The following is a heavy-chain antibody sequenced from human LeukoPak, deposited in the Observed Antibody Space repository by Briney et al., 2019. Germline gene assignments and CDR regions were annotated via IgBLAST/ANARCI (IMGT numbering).Heavy chain of an antibody. Sequence: ASVKVSCKASGYTFTTSGISWVRQAPGQGLEWMGWISPYNGNTNYAQKVQGRVTMTTDTSTSTAHMELRTLRSDDTAVYYCARGALGYCSGGNCYGNWFDPWGQGTLVTVSS. CDR1: GYTFTTSG. J-gene: IGHJ5*02. CDR3: ARGALGYCSGGNCYGNWFDP. D-gene: IGHD2-15*01. V-gene: IGHV1-18*01. CDR2: ISPYNGNT.